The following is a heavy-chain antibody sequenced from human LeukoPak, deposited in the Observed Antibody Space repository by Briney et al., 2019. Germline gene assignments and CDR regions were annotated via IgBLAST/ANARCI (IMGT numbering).Heavy chain of an antibody. J-gene: IGHJ5*02. CDR1: GGSISSGGYS. V-gene: IGHV4-30-2*01. CDR2: IYHSGST. CDR3: ARGYNWFDR. Sequence: PSQTLSLTCAVSGGSISSGGYSWGCIRQPPGKGLEWIGYIYHSGSTYYNPSLKSRVTISVDTSKNQFSLKVSSVTAADTAIYYCARGYNWFDRWGQGTLVTVSS.